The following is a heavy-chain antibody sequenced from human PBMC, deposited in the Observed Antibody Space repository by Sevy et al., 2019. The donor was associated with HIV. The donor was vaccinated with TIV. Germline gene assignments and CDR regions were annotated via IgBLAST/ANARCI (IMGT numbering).Heavy chain of an antibody. CDR2: IYYNGQI. Sequence: SETLSLTCTVSGGSITSLYWNWIRQPPGKGLEWIANIYYNGQINYNPSLRSRVTLSLDTSKNQFSLRLSTVTAADTAMYYCAGENAWGRGYSWGQGTLVTVSS. CDR1: GGSITSLY. CDR3: AGENAWGRGYS. V-gene: IGHV4-59*08. D-gene: IGHD1-26*01. J-gene: IGHJ4*02.